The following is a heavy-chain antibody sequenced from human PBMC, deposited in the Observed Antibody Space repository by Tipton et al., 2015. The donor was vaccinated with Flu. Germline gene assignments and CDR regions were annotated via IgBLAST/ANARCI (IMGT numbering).Heavy chain of an antibody. CDR3: ARVGLLKVFGLLIPNHFDP. J-gene: IGHJ5*02. CDR2: MYQTGGT. CDR1: GVSICDSSYF. V-gene: IGHV4-39*07. Sequence: LRLSCSVSGVSICDSSYFWSWIRQSPGKGLEWIGTMYQTGGTYFNPSLKSRVSMSVDTSKSHFSLKLNSVTAADTAVYYCARVGLLKVFGLLIPNHFDPWGQGTLVTVSS. D-gene: IGHD3/OR15-3a*01.